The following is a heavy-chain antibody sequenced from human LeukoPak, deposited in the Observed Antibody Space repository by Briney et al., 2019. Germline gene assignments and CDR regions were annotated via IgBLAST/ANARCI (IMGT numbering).Heavy chain of an antibody. CDR1: GGSISSYY. J-gene: IGHJ4*02. CDR2: IYTSGST. Sequence: PSETLSLTCTVSGGSISSYYWSWIRQPAGKGLEWIGRIYTSGSTNYNPSLKSRVTMSVGTSKNQFSLKLSSVTAADTAVYYCARDTEPYYYDSSGYSLPYYFDYWGQGTLVTVSS. D-gene: IGHD3-22*01. V-gene: IGHV4-4*07. CDR3: ARDTEPYYYDSSGYSLPYYFDY.